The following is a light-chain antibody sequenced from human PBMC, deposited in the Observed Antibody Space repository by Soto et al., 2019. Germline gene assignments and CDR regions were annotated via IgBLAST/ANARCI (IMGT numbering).Light chain of an antibody. Sequence: DIQMTQSPATLSASVGDRVTLTCRASESINKYLAWYQQKPGKAPKLLIYQTSSLESGVPSRFSGSGSATEFTLTISSLQPDDFATYYCQQSKTLYTFGQRTKLETK. CDR2: QTS. CDR3: QQSKTLYT. CDR1: ESINKY. V-gene: IGKV1-5*03. J-gene: IGKJ2*01.